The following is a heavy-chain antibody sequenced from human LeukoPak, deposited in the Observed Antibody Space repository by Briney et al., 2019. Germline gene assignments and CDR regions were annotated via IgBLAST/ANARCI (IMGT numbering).Heavy chain of an antibody. V-gene: IGHV4-4*02. D-gene: IGHD6-19*01. CDR1: GGSISSINW. CDR3: ARALSEASGTVAGTFYFDY. J-gene: IGHJ4*02. CDR2: IYHSGST. Sequence: SETLSLTCAVSGGSISSINWWTWVRQPPGKGLEWIGEIYHSGSTNYNPSLKSRVTISVDKSKNQFSLKLSSVTAADTAVYYCARALSEASGTVAGTFYFDYWGQGTLVTVSS.